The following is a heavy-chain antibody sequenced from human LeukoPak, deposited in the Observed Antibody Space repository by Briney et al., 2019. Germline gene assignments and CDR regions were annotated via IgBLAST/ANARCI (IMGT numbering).Heavy chain of an antibody. V-gene: IGHV3-49*04. CDR3: GRGIAVAGSGLGY. D-gene: IGHD6-19*01. CDR1: GFTFGDYA. J-gene: IGHJ4*02. CDR2: IRSKAYGGTT. Sequence: GGSLRLSCTASGFTFGDYAMSWVRQAPGKGLEWVGFIRSKAYGGTTEYAASVKGRFTISTDDSKSIAYLQMNSLKTEDTAVYYCGRGIAVAGSGLGYWGQGTLVTVSS.